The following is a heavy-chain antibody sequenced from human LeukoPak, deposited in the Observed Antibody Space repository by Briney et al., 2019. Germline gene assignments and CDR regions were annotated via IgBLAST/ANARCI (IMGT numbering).Heavy chain of an antibody. CDR2: IYPGDSDT. CDR3: ARHVDIAAAGTLTLLH. CDR1: GYSFTSYW. Sequence: PGESLKISCKGSGYSFTSYWIGWVRQMPGKGLEWMGIIYPGDSDTRYSPSFQGQATISADKSISTAYLQWSSLKASDTAMYYCARHVDIAAAGTLTLLHWGQGTLVTVSS. J-gene: IGHJ4*02. V-gene: IGHV5-51*01. D-gene: IGHD6-13*01.